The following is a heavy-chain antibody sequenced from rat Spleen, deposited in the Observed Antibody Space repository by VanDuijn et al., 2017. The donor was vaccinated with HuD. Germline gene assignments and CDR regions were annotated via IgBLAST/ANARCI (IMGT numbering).Heavy chain of an antibody. CDR1: GFTFSNYD. V-gene: IGHV5-25*01. J-gene: IGHJ2*01. D-gene: IGHD4-6*01. CDR2: INTGGGST. CDR3: ARLGGG. Sequence: EVQLVESGGGLVQPGRSLKLSCAASGFTFSNYDMAWVRQAPTKGLEWVTYINTGGGSTYYRDSVKGRFTISRDNAKSTLYLQMNSLQTEDTAMYFCARLGGGWGQGVMVTVSS.